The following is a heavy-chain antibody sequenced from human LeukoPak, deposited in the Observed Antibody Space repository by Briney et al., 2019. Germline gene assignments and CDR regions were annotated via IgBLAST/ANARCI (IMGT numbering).Heavy chain of an antibody. J-gene: IGHJ5*02. CDR3: ARYSAGYDILTGYFP. Sequence: SETLSPTCTVSGGSISSSSYYWGWIRQPPGKGLEWIGSIYYSGSTYYNPSLKSRVTISVDTSKNQFSLKLSSVTAADTAVYYCARYSAGYDILTGYFPWGQGTLVTVSS. CDR1: GGSISSSSYY. D-gene: IGHD3-9*01. CDR2: IYYSGST. V-gene: IGHV4-39*01.